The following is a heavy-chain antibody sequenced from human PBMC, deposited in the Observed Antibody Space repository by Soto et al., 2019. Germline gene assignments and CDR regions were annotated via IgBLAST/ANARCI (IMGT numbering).Heavy chain of an antibody. J-gene: IGHJ4*02. Sequence: SETLSLTCTVSGGSISSSFWSWIRQPPGKGLEWIGYIYYTGSTNYSPALKSRVTISVDTSKNQFSLRLSSVTAADTAVYYCARHGSRIVDYWGQGTLVTVSS. V-gene: IGHV4-59*08. CDR2: IYYTGST. D-gene: IGHD2-15*01. CDR3: ARHGSRIVDY. CDR1: GGSISSSF.